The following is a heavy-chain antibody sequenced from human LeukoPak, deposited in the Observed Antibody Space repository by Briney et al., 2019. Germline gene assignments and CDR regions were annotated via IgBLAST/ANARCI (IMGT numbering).Heavy chain of an antibody. V-gene: IGHV3-30*04. D-gene: IGHD6-19*01. Sequence: GGSLRLSCAASGFTFSSYAMHWVRQAPGKGLEWVAVISYDGSNKYYADSVKGRFTISRDNSKNTLYLQMNSLRAEDTAVYYCAKVPSSGWPYDAFDIWGQGTMVTVSS. CDR2: ISYDGSNK. CDR3: AKVPSSGWPYDAFDI. J-gene: IGHJ3*02. CDR1: GFTFSSYA.